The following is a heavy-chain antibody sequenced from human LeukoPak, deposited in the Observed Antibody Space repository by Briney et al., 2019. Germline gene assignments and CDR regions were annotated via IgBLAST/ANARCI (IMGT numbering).Heavy chain of an antibody. CDR2: ISAYNGNT. J-gene: IGHJ4*02. CDR3: ARDDSSGWPFDY. Sequence: ASVKVSCTASGYTFTSYGISWVRQAPGQGLEWMGWISAYNGNTNYAQKLQGRVTMTTDTSTSTAYMELRSLRSDDTAVYYCARDDSSGWPFDYWGQGTLVTVSS. D-gene: IGHD6-19*01. CDR1: GYTFTSYG. V-gene: IGHV1-18*01.